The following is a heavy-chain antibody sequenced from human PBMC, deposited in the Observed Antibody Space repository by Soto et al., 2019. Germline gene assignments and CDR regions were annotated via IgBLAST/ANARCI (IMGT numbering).Heavy chain of an antibody. V-gene: IGHV3-21*06. CDR2: ISSTTNYI. CDR3: ARESEDLTSNFDY. Sequence: GSLRLSCSASWFTFTRYSMNWVRQAPGKGLEWVSSISSTTNYIYYGDSMKGRFTISRDNAKNSLYLEMNSLRAEDTAVYYCARESEDLTSNFDYWGQGTLVTVSS. CDR1: WFTFTRYS. J-gene: IGHJ4*02.